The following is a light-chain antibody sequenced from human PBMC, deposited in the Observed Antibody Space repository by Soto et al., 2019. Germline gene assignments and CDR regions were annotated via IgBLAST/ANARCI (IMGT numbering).Light chain of an antibody. Sequence: SYELTQPPSVSVSPGQTASITCSGDKLGNKYACWYQQKPGQSPVLVIYKDSKRPSGIPERFSGSNSGNTATLTISGTQAMDEADYYCQVWDRSTRVFGGGTKVTV. CDR2: KDS. V-gene: IGLV3-1*01. CDR1: KLGNKY. J-gene: IGLJ3*02. CDR3: QVWDRSTRV.